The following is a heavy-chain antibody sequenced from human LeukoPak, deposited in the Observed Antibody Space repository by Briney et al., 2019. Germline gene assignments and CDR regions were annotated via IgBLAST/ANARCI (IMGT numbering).Heavy chain of an antibody. CDR3: VKITSVTGGDC. D-gene: IGHD1-1*01. CDR2: ISYDGTNK. CDR1: GFTFRSYG. V-gene: IGHV3-30*18. Sequence: GGSLRLSCAASGFTFRSYGMHWVRQAPGRGLEWVTVISYDGTNKYYADSVKGRFTISRDNSKNTLFLQMNSLRAEDTAVYYCVKITSVTGGDCWGQGTRLTVSS. J-gene: IGHJ4*02.